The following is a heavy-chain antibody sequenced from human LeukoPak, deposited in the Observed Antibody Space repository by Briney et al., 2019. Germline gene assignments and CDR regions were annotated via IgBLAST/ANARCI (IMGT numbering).Heavy chain of an antibody. CDR2: ISWNSGSI. CDR1: GFTFDDYA. J-gene: IGHJ4*02. Sequence: PGRSLRLSCAASGFTFDDYAMHWVRQAPGKGLEWVSGISWNSGSIGYADSVKGRFTISRDNAKNSPYLQMNSLRAEDTALYYCAKAGGGYYDSSGYLDYWGQGTLVTVSS. CDR3: AKAGGGYYDSSGYLDY. D-gene: IGHD3-22*01. V-gene: IGHV3-9*01.